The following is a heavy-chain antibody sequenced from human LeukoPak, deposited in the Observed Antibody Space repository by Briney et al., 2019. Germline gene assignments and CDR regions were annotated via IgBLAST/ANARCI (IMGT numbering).Heavy chain of an antibody. CDR3: AREKVYCSGGSCYSGSGYNWFDP. J-gene: IGHJ5*02. CDR1: GFTFDDYA. Sequence: GGSLRLSCAASGFTFDDYAMHWVRQAPGKGLEWVSGISCNSGSIGYADSVKGRFTISRDNAKNSLYLQMNSLRAEDTAVYYCAREKVYCSGGSCYSGSGYNWFDPWGQGTLVTVSS. V-gene: IGHV3-9*01. D-gene: IGHD2-15*01. CDR2: ISCNSGSI.